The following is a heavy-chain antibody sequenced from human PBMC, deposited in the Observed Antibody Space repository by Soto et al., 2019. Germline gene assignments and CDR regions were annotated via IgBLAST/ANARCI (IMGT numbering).Heavy chain of an antibody. Sequence: GGSLRLSCAASGFIFSTYTINWVRQAPGKGLEWVASISSSSRDIFYADSVKARFTISRDNANSSVDLQMNSLRVGDTAIYYCARGSWGGDGIDVWGQGTKVTVSS. J-gene: IGHJ6*02. CDR1: GFIFSTYT. CDR3: ARGSWGGDGIDV. V-gene: IGHV3-21*01. D-gene: IGHD3-16*01. CDR2: ISSSSRDI.